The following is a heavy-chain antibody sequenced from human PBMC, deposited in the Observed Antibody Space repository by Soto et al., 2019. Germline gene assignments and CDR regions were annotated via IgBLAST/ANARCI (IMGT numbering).Heavy chain of an antibody. CDR2: IIPMHAIT. V-gene: IGHV1-69*02. Sequence: GASVKVSCKASGGTFSTHSISWVRQAPGQGLEWMGRIIPMHAITNYAQKFQDRVTITADKSTGTAYMELSSLRSEDTAVYYCARDXXXXXXXXXXXPHDYWGQGTLVTVSS. CDR1: GGTFSTHS. CDR3: ARDXXXXXXXXXXXPHDY. J-gene: IGHJ4*02.